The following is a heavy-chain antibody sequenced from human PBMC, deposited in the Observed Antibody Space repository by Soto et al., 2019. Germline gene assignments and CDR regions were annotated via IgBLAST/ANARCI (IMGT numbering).Heavy chain of an antibody. CDR3: ASRGSMIVLVIVGGAEYFQH. V-gene: IGHV4-39*01. Sequence: QLQLQESGPGLVKPTETLSLTCTVSGGSISSSSYYWGWIRQPPGKGLEWIGSIYYSGSTYYNPSLKSRVTISVDTSNNQFSLKLSSVIAAHTAVYYCASRGSMIVLVIVGGAEYFQHWGQGTLVTVSS. D-gene: IGHD3-22*01. CDR1: GGSISSSSYY. J-gene: IGHJ1*01. CDR2: IYYSGST.